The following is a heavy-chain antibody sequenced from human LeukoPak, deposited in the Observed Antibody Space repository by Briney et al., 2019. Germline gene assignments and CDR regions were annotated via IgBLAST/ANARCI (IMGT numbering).Heavy chain of an antibody. D-gene: IGHD6-13*01. Sequence: GGSLRLSCAPSGFTFNDYAMHWVRQAPGKGLEWVTLISYDGHDKSYADSVKGRFTISRDNSKNTLYLQMNSLRAEDTAVYYCAKLGAAAGKGPRFDYWGQGTLVTVSS. CDR1: GFTFNDYA. V-gene: IGHV3-30-3*02. CDR3: AKLGAAAGKGPRFDY. J-gene: IGHJ4*02. CDR2: ISYDGHDK.